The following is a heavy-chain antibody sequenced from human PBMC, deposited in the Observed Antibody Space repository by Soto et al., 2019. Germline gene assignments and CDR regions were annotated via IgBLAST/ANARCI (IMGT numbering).Heavy chain of an antibody. CDR3: ARAGKYYYGSGSPYYYGMDV. J-gene: IGHJ6*02. CDR2: ISGYNGNT. D-gene: IGHD3-10*01. CDR1: GYTFTSYG. Sequence: QVQLVQSGAEVKKPGASVKVSCKASGYTFTSYGVSWVQQAPGQGLEWMGWISGYNGNTNYAQKRQGRVTMTTDTSTSTAYMELRSLRSDDTAVYYCARAGKYYYGSGSPYYYGMDVWGQGITVTVSS. V-gene: IGHV1-18*04.